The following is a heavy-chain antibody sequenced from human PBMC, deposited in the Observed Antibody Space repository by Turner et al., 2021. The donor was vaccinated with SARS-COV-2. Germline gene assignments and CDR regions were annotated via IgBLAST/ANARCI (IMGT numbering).Heavy chain of an antibody. J-gene: IGHJ4*02. CDR2: IWDDGSNK. CDR1: GFTFSSYG. V-gene: IGHV3-33*01. CDR3: AREGTAMVQNFDY. Sequence: QVQPVEPGGGVVWPGRSLRLACAGSGFTFSSYGMLWVRQAPGKGREWVTVIWDDGSNKYYADSVKGRFTISRDNSKNTLYLKMNSLRAEDTAVYYCAREGTAMVQNFDYWGQGTLVTVSS. D-gene: IGHD5-18*01.